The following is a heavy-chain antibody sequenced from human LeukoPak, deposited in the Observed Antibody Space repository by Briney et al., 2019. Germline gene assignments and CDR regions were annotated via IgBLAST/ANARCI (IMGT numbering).Heavy chain of an antibody. J-gene: IGHJ4*02. CDR3: ARGRGSGSYQVDY. D-gene: IGHD3-10*01. CDR1: GGSISSYY. V-gene: IGHV4-59*01. Sequence: LETLSLTCTVSGGSISSYYWSWIRQPPGKGLEWIGYIYYSGSTNYNPSLKSRVTISVDTSKNQFSLKLSSVTAADTAVYYCARGRGSGSYQVDYWGQGTLVTVSS. CDR2: IYYSGST.